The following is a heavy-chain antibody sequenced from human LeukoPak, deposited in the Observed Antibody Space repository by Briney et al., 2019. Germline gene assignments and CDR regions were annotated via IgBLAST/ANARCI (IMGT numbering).Heavy chain of an antibody. V-gene: IGHV1-69*05. CDR3: AMSSSGWSIMNWFDP. J-gene: IGHJ5*02. Sequence: SVNVSCKASGGTFSSYAISWVRQAPGQGLEWMGGIIPIFGTPNYAQKFQGRVTITTDESTSTAYMELSSLRSEDTAVYYCAMSSSGWSIMNWFDPWGQGTLVTVSS. D-gene: IGHD6-19*01. CDR2: IIPIFGTP. CDR1: GGTFSSYA.